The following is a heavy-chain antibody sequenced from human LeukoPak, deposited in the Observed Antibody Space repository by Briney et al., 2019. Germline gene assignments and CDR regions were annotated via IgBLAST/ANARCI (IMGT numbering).Heavy chain of an antibody. V-gene: IGHV3-7*01. CDR2: IKQDGSEK. Sequence: GESLRLSCAASGFTFSSYTMNWVRQAPGKGLEWVANIKQDGSEKYYVDSVKGRFTISRDNAKNSLYLQMNSLRAEDTAVYYCARVGVDYGDPIDYWGQGTLVTVSS. D-gene: IGHD4-17*01. CDR1: GFTFSSYT. CDR3: ARVGVDYGDPIDY. J-gene: IGHJ4*02.